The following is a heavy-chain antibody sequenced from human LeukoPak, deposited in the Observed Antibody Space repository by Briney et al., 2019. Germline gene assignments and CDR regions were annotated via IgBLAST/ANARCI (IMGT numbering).Heavy chain of an antibody. Sequence: GASVKVSCKASGYTFTGYYMHWVRQAPGQGLEWMGWINPNSGGTNYAQKFQGRVTMTRDTSISTAYMELSSLRSEDTAVYYCASPEVGCSSTSCYTLDYWGQGTLVTVSS. J-gene: IGHJ4*02. CDR2: INPNSGGT. D-gene: IGHD2-2*02. CDR1: GYTFTGYY. CDR3: ASPEVGCSSTSCYTLDY. V-gene: IGHV1-2*02.